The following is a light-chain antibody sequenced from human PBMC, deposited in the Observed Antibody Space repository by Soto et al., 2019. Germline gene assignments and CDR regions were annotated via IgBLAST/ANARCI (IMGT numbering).Light chain of an antibody. V-gene: IGKV1-27*01. Sequence: DIQVAQFPSSLSASVGDRVTITCRASQAIGNYLAWYQQKPGKVPKLLIYAASTLQSGVPSRFSGSRSGTDFTLTVSSLQPQDVATYYCQKYNGVHLSFGSGTKVGIX. J-gene: IGKJ3*01. CDR1: QAIGNY. CDR3: QKYNGVHLS. CDR2: AAS.